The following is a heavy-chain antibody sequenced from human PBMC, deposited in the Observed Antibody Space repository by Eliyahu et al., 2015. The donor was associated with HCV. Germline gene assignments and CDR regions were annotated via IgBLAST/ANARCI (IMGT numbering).Heavy chain of an antibody. Sequence: QVQLQESGPGLVKPSETLSLTCTVSGGSITTYYWSWIRQPPGKGLEWIGYIHYSGSTNYHPPLKSRVTISVDTSKNQFSLNLTSVTAADTAVYYCASGGGGIAVAGTGGWFDPWGQGTLVTVSS. CDR3: ASGGGGIAVAGTGGWFDP. D-gene: IGHD6-19*01. CDR1: GGSITTYY. CDR2: IHYSGST. J-gene: IGHJ5*02. V-gene: IGHV4-59*01.